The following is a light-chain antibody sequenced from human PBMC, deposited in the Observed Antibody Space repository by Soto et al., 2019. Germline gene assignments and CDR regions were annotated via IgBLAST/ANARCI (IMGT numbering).Light chain of an antibody. CDR2: DAS. J-gene: IGKJ5*01. CDR3: QQRSNWQVT. CDR1: HSGSTD. Sequence: DIVLTQSPVSLGLCPGEGDSLXCRASHSGSTDFGWYQQKPGQAPRLLIYDASNRANGTPARFSGSGSATDFTPTISSLEPEDFAVYYGQQRSNWQVTFGQGTRLEIK. V-gene: IGKV3-11*01.